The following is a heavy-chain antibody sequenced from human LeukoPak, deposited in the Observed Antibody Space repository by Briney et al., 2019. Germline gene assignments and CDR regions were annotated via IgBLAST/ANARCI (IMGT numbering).Heavy chain of an antibody. Sequence: SETLSLTCTVSGASFSNSNSYWVWIRQAPGKGPEWIGSIYYSETTQYNPSLKSRVIVSADTSKNQFSLKVNSLPAADTAVYYCARRPYHFDIIGPVWGQGTKVTVSS. J-gene: IGHJ3*01. CDR3: ARRPYHFDIIGPV. CDR2: IYYSETT. CDR1: GASFSNSNSY. V-gene: IGHV4-39*07. D-gene: IGHD3-22*01.